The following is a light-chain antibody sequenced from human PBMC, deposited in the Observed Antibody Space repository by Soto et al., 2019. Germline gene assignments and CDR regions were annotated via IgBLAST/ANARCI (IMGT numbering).Light chain of an antibody. CDR3: QRAYSFPLT. J-gene: IGKJ4*01. CDR2: GAS. V-gene: IGKV1-12*01. Sequence: DIQMTQSPSSVSASVGDRVTITCRASQGLGVWLGWYQQKPGKAPQLLIFGASGLQSGVPSRFSGSGSGTDFALAISSLQPEYFATYYCQRAYSFPLTFXGGTKL. CDR1: QGLGVW.